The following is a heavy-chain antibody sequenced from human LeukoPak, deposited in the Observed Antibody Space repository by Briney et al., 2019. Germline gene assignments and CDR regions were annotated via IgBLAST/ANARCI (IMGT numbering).Heavy chain of an antibody. CDR2: INPNSGGT. CDR1: GYTFTGYY. J-gene: IGHJ3*02. Sequence: VASVKVSYKASGYTFTGYYMHWVRQAPGQGLEWMGWINPNSGGTNYAQKFQGRVTMTRDTSISTAYMELSRLRSDDTAVYYCARDGDYGVNDAFDIWGQGTMVTVSS. V-gene: IGHV1-2*02. CDR3: ARDGDYGVNDAFDI. D-gene: IGHD4-17*01.